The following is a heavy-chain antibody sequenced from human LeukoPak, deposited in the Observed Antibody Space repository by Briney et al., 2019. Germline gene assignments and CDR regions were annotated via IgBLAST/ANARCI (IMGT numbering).Heavy chain of an antibody. CDR2: ITSSSYI. V-gene: IGHV3-21*01. D-gene: IGHD4-11*01. CDR1: GFTLSTYS. CDR3: ARDLTVTTGGYFQH. Sequence: GGSLRLSCAASGFTLSTYSMTWVRQAPGKGLEWVSSITSSSYIYYADSLKGRFTISRDDAKNSLFLQMNNLRAEDTAVYFCARDLTVTTGGYFQHWGQGTLVTVSS. J-gene: IGHJ1*01.